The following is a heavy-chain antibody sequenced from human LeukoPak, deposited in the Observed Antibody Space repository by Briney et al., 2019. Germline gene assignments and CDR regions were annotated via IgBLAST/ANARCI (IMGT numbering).Heavy chain of an antibody. D-gene: IGHD2-21*02. CDR2: ISWNSGDI. J-gene: IGHJ2*01. V-gene: IGHV3-9*01. CDR1: GFSFGGYA. CDR3: VKSGGYATAIRYFDL. Sequence: GGSLRLSCAASGFSFGGYALHWVRQAPGKGLEWVARISWNSGDIVHADSVKGRFTISRDNAKNSLYLQMDSLRTEDTALYYCVKSGGYATAIRYFDLWGRGTLVTVSS.